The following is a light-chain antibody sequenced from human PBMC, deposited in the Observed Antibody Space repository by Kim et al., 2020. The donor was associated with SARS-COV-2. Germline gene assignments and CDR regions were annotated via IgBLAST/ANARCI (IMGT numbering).Light chain of an antibody. CDR2: AS. V-gene: IGKV1-39*01. CDR3: QQSYSIPLT. J-gene: IGKJ4*01. CDR1: QSISSY. Sequence: DIQMTQSPSSLSASVGDRVTITCRASQSISSYLNWYQQKPGKDPKLLASSLQSGVPSRFSGSGSGTDFTLTISSLQPEDFATYYCQQSYSIPLTFGGGTKVDIK.